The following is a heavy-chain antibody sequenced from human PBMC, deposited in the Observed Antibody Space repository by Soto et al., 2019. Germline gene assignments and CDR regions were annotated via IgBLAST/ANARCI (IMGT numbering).Heavy chain of an antibody. CDR1: GYSFTSYG. V-gene: IGHV1-18*04. D-gene: IGHD3-22*01. J-gene: IGHJ4*02. CDR3: ARHRFNYYDDTVYYYFAY. CDR2: ISGHNGNT. Sequence: GASVKVSCKASGYSFTSYGISWVRQAPGQGPEWMGWISGHNGNTNHPQSLQGRVTMTTDTSRNTAYMELRSLRSDDTAVYYCARHRFNYYDDTVYYYFAYWGQGTLVTVSS.